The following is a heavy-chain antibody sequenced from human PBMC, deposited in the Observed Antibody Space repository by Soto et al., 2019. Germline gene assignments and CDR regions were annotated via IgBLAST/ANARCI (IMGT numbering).Heavy chain of an antibody. CDR1: GGSISSYY. J-gene: IGHJ6*03. CDR3: ARLGFDDYYYYYMDV. D-gene: IGHD3-3*01. CDR2: IYYSGST. V-gene: IGHV4-59*01. Sequence: SETLSLTCTVSGGSISSYYWSWIRQPPGKGLEWIGYIYYSGSTNYNPSLKSRVTISVDTSKNQFSLKLSSVTAADTAVYYCARLGFDDYYYYYMDVWGKGTTVTVSS.